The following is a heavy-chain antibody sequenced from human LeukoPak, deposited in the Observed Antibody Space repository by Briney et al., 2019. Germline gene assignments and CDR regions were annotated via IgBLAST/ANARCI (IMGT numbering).Heavy chain of an antibody. V-gene: IGHV3-30-3*01. Sequence: GRSLRLSCAASGFTFSSYAMHWVRQAPGQGLEGGAVISYDGSNKYYAASVKGRFTISRDNSKSTLYLQMHSLRAEDTAVYDCAMSVDIVVPMDVWGQGTTVTVSS. CDR1: GFTFSSYA. CDR2: ISYDGSNK. D-gene: IGHD2-2*01. CDR3: AMSVDIVVPMDV. J-gene: IGHJ6*02.